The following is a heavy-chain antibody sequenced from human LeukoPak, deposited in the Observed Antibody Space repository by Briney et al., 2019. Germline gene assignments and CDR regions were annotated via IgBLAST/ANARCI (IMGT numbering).Heavy chain of an antibody. V-gene: IGHV3-21*01. CDR1: GFTFRSYT. CDR3: AREGAVAGQSSPFDY. Sequence: WGSLTLSCAASGFTFRSYTMNWVCQAPGKGLEWVSSISSSSSYIYYADSVKGRFTISRDNAKNSLYLQMNSLRAEDTAVYYCAREGAVAGQSSPFDYWGQGTFVSVSS. CDR2: ISSSSSYI. D-gene: IGHD6-19*01. J-gene: IGHJ4*02.